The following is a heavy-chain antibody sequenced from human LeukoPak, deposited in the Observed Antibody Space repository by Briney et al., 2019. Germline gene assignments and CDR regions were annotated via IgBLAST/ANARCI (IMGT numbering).Heavy chain of an antibody. CDR3: AREQEVPAAAWRDAFDI. D-gene: IGHD2-2*01. Sequence: SETLSLTCTVSGGSLSSYYWSWIRQPPGKGLEWVWYIYYSGRTNYNPSLKSRVTISVDTSKHQFSLKLSSVTAADTAVYYCAREQEVPAAAWRDAFDIWGEGTMVTVSS. V-gene: IGHV4-59*01. CDR1: GGSLSSYY. J-gene: IGHJ3*02. CDR2: IYYSGRT.